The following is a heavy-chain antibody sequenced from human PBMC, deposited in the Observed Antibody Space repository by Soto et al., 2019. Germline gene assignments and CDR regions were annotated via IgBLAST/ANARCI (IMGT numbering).Heavy chain of an antibody. CDR3: ARDFCPVPTCYDL. D-gene: IGHD2-2*01. CDR1: GFTFSSYG. Sequence: PGGSLRLSCAASGFTFSSYGMHWVRQAPGKGLGWVAVIWYDGSNKYYADSVKGRFTISRDNSKNTLYLQMNSLRAEDTAVYYCARDFCPVPTCYDLWGQGVLVTVSS. V-gene: IGHV3-33*01. CDR2: IWYDGSNK. J-gene: IGHJ4*02.